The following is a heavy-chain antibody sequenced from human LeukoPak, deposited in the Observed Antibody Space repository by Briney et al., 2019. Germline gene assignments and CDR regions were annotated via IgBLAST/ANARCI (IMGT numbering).Heavy chain of an antibody. CDR2: LWFDGSHK. D-gene: IGHD6-13*01. CDR3: ARDAGSSWYPQFDS. V-gene: IGHV3-33*01. J-gene: IGHJ4*02. CDR1: GFTFRSYG. Sequence: PGGSLRLSCAASGFTFRSYGMHWVRQAPGKGLEWVAVLWFDGSHKYYADSVKGRFTISRDNSKNTLYLQMNSLRADDTAVYYCARDAGSSWYPQFDSWGQGTLVTVSS.